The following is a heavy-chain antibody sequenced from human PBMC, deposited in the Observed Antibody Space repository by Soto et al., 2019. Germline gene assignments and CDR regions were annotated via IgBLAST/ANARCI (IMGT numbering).Heavy chain of an antibody. CDR3: ARDFTGYYDY. Sequence: GGSLRLSCAASGFTFSSYEMNWVRQAPGKVLEWVSYISSSGSTIYYADSVKGRFTISRDNSNSKVSLEMNNLRAEDTAVYYCARDFTGYYDYWGQGALVTVSS. CDR1: GFTFSSYE. V-gene: IGHV3-48*03. J-gene: IGHJ4*02. CDR2: ISSSGSTI.